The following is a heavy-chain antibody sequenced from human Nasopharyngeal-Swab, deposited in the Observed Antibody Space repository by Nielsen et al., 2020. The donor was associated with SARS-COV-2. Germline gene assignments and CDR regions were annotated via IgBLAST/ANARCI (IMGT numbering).Heavy chain of an antibody. J-gene: IGHJ6*02. CDR2: IWYDGSNK. CDR1: GFTFSSYG. D-gene: IGHD1-7*01. CDR3: AREGYNWNSGSPYGMDV. Sequence: GESLKISCAASGFTFSSYGMHWVRQAPGKGLEWVAVIWYDGSNKYYADSVKGRFTISRDNAKNSLYLQMNSLRAEDTAVYYCAREGYNWNSGSPYGMDVWGQGTTVTVSS. V-gene: IGHV3-33*01.